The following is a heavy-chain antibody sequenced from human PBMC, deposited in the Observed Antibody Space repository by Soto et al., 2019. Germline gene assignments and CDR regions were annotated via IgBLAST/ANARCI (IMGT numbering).Heavy chain of an antibody. J-gene: IGHJ4*02. D-gene: IGHD3-16*01. CDR1: GGSIGSYNW. V-gene: IGHV4-4*02. CDR2: IFHTGST. CDR3: ARGGGYYFDY. Sequence: QVQVQESGPGLVQTSGTLSLTCSVSGGSIGSYNWWNWVRLPPGKGLEWIGEIFHTGSTNYNPSLRSRATITFDMSRNQFSLRLSSVTAADSAVYYCARGGGYYFDYWGQGTLATVSS.